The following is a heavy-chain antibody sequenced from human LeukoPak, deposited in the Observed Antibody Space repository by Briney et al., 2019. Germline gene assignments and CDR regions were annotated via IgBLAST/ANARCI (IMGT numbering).Heavy chain of an antibody. CDR1: GGSISSYY. CDR2: IYSSWST. D-gene: IGHD2-15*01. Sequence: SETLSLTSTVSGGSISSYYWSWIRQPPGKGLEWIGYIYSSWSTNYNPSLKSRVTISVDTSKNQFSLKLSSVTTADTAVYYCARESSGGSFDYWGQGTLVTVSS. V-gene: IGHV4-59*01. J-gene: IGHJ4*02. CDR3: ARESSGGSFDY.